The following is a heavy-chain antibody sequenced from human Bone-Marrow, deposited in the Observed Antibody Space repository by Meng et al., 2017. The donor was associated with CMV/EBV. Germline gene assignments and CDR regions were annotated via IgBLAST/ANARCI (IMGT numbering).Heavy chain of an antibody. Sequence: SVKVSCKASGGTFSSYAISWVRQAPGQGLEWMGGIIPIFGTANYAQKFQGRVTITTDESTSTAYMELSSLRSEDTAVYYCAINQLGIAVVVPAANPLSSGMDVWGQGTTVTVSS. CDR3: AINQLGIAVVVPAANPLSSGMDV. D-gene: IGHD2-2*01. J-gene: IGHJ6*02. V-gene: IGHV1-69*05. CDR1: GGTFSSYA. CDR2: IIPIFGTA.